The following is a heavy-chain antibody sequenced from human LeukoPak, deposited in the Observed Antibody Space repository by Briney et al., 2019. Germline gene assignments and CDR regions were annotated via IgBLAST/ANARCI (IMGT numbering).Heavy chain of an antibody. CDR1: GFTFSSYA. CDR2: ISGGSGSST. Sequence: GGSLRLSCAASGFTFSSYAMSWVRQAPGKGLEWFSAISGGSGSSTYYADAVKGRFTISRDNSKTTLCLEMNSLRAEDTAVYYCAKDYGDYVRAFDIWGQGTMVTVSS. D-gene: IGHD4-17*01. CDR3: AKDYGDYVRAFDI. V-gene: IGHV3-23*01. J-gene: IGHJ3*02.